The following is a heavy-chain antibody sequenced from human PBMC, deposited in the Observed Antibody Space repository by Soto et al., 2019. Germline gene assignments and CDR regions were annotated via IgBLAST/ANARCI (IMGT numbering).Heavy chain of an antibody. CDR3: AKERDNCAERYYFDC. D-gene: IGHD2-21*01. J-gene: IGHJ4*02. CDR1: GFTFSSYA. CDR2: ISGSGDST. V-gene: IGHV3-23*01. Sequence: EVQLLESGGILVHPGGSLRLSCAASGFTFSSYAMTWVRQAPGKGLEWVSAISGSGDSTYYADSVKGRFTISRDQSKNTQNLQMHNLRADDTAVYFCAKERDNCAERYYFDCWGQGTLVTVSS.